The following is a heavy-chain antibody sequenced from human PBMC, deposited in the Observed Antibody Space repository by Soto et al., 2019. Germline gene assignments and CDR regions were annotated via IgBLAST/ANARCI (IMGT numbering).Heavy chain of an antibody. D-gene: IGHD4-17*01. Sequence: PCGSMRLSCAASGFTFDDYAMPWVRQAPGKGLEWVSGISWNSGSIGYADSVKGRFTISRDNAKNSLYLQMNSLRAEDTALYYCAKDSGDYGSGAFDIWGQGTMVTVSS. J-gene: IGHJ3*02. CDR2: ISWNSGSI. V-gene: IGHV3-9*01. CDR3: AKDSGDYGSGAFDI. CDR1: GFTFDDYA.